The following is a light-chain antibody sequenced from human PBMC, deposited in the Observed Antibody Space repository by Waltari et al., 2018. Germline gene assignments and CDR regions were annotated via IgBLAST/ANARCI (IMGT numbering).Light chain of an antibody. Sequence: QSALTQPASVSGSPGPSITIPCTGGSSDFGSQRYVSWYRQDPGNAPKLLISEVNKRPSGVSNRFSGSKSGNTASLTISGLQTEDEADYYCSSFTSSSTWVFGGGTKLTVL. J-gene: IGLJ3*02. CDR2: EVN. CDR1: SSDFGSQRY. V-gene: IGLV2-14*01. CDR3: SSFTSSSTWV.